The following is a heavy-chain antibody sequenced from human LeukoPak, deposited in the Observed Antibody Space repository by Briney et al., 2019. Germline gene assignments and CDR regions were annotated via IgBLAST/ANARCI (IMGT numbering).Heavy chain of an antibody. D-gene: IGHD2-15*01. CDR3: AKERWYPGPFDY. J-gene: IGHJ4*02. V-gene: IGHV3-23*01. CDR2: ISGSGGNT. Sequence: PGGSLRLSCAASGFTFTIFGLNWVRQAPGKGLEWVSAISGSGGNTYYADSVKGRFTISRDNSKNTLYLQMNSLRAEDTAVYYCAKERWYPGPFDYWGQGTLVTVSS. CDR1: GFTFTIFG.